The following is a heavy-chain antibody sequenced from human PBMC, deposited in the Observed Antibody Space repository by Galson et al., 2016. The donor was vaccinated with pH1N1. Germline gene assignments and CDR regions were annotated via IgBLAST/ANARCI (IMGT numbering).Heavy chain of an antibody. V-gene: IGHV3-11*05. CDR3: ARDANVNIVTTSAFDI. J-gene: IGHJ3*02. CDR2: ISGTTGYT. CDR1: GFTFSDYY. D-gene: IGHD5-12*01. Sequence: SLRLSCAASGFTFSDYYISWIRQAPGKGLEWVSYISGTTGYTNYADSLQGRFTISRDNTKNSVYLQMNSLRAEGTAIYYCARDANVNIVTTSAFDIWGQGTMVTVSS.